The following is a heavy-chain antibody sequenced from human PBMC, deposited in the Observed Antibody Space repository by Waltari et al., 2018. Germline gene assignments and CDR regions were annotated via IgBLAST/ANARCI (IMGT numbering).Heavy chain of an antibody. D-gene: IGHD3-3*01. Sequence: EVQLLESGGGLVQPGGSLRLSCAASGFTFSSYAMSWVRQAPGKGLEWVSAISGSCGSTYYADSVKGRFTISRDNSKNTLYLQMNSLRAEDTAVYYCAKWGLRFLEWLSPFDYWGQGTLVTVSS. V-gene: IGHV3-23*01. CDR3: AKWGLRFLEWLSPFDY. CDR1: GFTFSSYA. CDR2: ISGSCGST. J-gene: IGHJ4*02.